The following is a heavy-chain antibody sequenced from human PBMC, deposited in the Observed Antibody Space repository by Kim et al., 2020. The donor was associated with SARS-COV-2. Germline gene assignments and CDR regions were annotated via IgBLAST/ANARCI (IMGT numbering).Heavy chain of an antibody. V-gene: IGHV3-23*01. CDR2: ISGSGGST. Sequence: GGSLRLSCAASGFTFSSYAMSWVRQAPGKGLEWVSAISGSGGSTYYADSVKGRFTISRDNSKNTLYLQMNSLRAEDTAVYYCAKDRNYFDSSGYCLFDYWGQGTLVTVSS. CDR1: GFTFSSYA. J-gene: IGHJ4*02. CDR3: AKDRNYFDSSGYCLFDY. D-gene: IGHD3-22*01.